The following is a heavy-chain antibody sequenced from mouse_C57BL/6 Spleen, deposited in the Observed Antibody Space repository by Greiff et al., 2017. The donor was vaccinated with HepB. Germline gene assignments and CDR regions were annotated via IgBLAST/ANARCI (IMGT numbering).Heavy chain of an antibody. V-gene: IGHV1-42*01. J-gene: IGHJ2*01. D-gene: IGHD2-2*01. CDR1: GYSFTGYY. Sequence: EVQLQQSGPELVKPGASVKISCKASGYSFTGYYMNWVKQSPEKSLEWIGEINPSTGGTTYNQKFKAKATLTVDKSSSTAYMQLKSLTSEDSAVYYCACYYGYDGAFDYWGQGTTLTVSS. CDR3: ACYYGYDGAFDY. CDR2: INPSTGGT.